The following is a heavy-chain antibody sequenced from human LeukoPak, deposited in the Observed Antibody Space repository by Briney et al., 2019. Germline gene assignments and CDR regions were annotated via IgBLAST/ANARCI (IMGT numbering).Heavy chain of an antibody. V-gene: IGHV4-59*01. D-gene: IGHD2-15*01. CDR1: GGSISSYY. J-gene: IGHJ6*02. CDR3: ARERVVVAASYYYYGMDV. CDR2: IYYSGST. Sequence: PSETLSLTCTVSGGSISSYYWSWIRQPPGKGLEWIGYIYYSGSTNYNPSLKSRVTISVDTSKNQFSLKLSSVTAADTAVDYCARERVVVAASYYYYGMDVWGQGTTVTVSS.